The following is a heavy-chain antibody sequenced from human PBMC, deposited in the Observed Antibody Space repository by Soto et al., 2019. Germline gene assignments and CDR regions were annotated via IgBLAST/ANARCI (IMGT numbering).Heavy chain of an antibody. CDR3: TRLGGYGGYDDYNYYYGMDV. Sequence: GGSLRLSCAASGFTFSGSAMHWVRQASGKGLEWVGRIRGRPNSYATIYAASVQGRFTISRADSKNTAYLQMNSLKVEDTAVNYCTRLGGYGGYDDYNYYYGMDVWGPGTTVTVSS. D-gene: IGHD5-12*01. J-gene: IGHJ6*02. V-gene: IGHV3-73*01. CDR1: GFTFSGSA. CDR2: IRGRPNSYAT.